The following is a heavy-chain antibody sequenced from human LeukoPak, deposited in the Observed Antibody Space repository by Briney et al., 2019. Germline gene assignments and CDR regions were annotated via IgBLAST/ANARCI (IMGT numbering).Heavy chain of an antibody. V-gene: IGHV3-23*01. CDR1: GFTFSTYV. CDR2: IRATGDTT. CDR3: AKALLSYSSFFDC. J-gene: IGHJ4*02. D-gene: IGHD6-19*01. Sequence: GGSLRLSCAASGFTFSTYVMSWVRQAPGKGLEWVSTIRATGDTTYYADSVKGRFTISRDNSKNTLYLQMNSLRAEDTAVYYCAKALLSYSSFFDCWGQGTLVTVSS.